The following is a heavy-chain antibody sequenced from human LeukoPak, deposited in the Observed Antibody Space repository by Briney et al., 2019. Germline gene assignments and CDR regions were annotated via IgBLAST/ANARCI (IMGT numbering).Heavy chain of an antibody. CDR1: GGTFSSYA. D-gene: IGHD2-2*01. J-gene: IGHJ4*02. V-gene: IGHV1-69*13. CDR2: IIPIFGTA. CDR3: AREGRCSSTSCSFDY. Sequence: SVKVSCKASGGTFSSYAISWVRQAPGQGLEWMGGIIPIFGTANYAQKSQGRVTITADESTSTAYMELSSLRSEDTAVYYCAREGRCSSTSCSFDYRGQGTLVTVSS.